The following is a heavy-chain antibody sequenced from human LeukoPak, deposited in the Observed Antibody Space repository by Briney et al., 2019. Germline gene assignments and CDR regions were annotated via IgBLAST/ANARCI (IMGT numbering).Heavy chain of an antibody. CDR2: ITGSGDST. J-gene: IGHJ4*01. D-gene: IGHD6-6*01. Sequence: PGGSLRLSCAASGFTFSSNAMNRVRQAPGKGLEWVSGITGSGDSTYYADSVKGRLTISRDNSKNTVYLQMNSLRVEDTAVYHCGKERYGSSSVVDYWGHGTLVTVSS. CDR1: GFTFSSNA. CDR3: GKERYGSSSVVDY. V-gene: IGHV3-23*01.